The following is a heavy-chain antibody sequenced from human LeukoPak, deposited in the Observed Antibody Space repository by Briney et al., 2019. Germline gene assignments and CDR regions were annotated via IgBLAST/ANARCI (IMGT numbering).Heavy chain of an antibody. CDR3: ARVFGS. J-gene: IGHJ4*02. Sequence: SPSETLSLTCTVSGGSVSTSDYYWGWIRQSPVKGLEWIGDVFYTGKTNYNPSLRGRATISIDTSKNQFSLKLTYVTAADSAVYYCARVFGSWGQGTLVTVSS. CDR1: GGSVSTSDYY. V-gene: IGHV4-39*07. CDR2: VFYTGKT. D-gene: IGHD3-3*01.